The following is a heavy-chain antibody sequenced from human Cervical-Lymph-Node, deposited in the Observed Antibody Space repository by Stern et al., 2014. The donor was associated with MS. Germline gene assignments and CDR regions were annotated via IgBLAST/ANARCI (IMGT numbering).Heavy chain of an antibody. CDR3: AKVYGSGPFDY. J-gene: IGHJ4*02. Sequence: EVQLLESGGTFVQPGGSLRLSCAASGFTFSSYAMSLVRQAPGKGLEWVSVSSGSDGSTFYADSVKGRFTISRDNSKNTLFLQMNSLRAEDTAVYYCAKVYGSGPFDYWGQGTLVTVSS. D-gene: IGHD6-19*01. CDR1: GFTFSSYA. V-gene: IGHV3-23*01. CDR2: SSGSDGST.